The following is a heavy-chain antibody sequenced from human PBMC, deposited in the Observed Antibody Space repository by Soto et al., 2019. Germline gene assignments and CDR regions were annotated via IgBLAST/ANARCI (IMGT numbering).Heavy chain of an antibody. D-gene: IGHD1-20*01. Sequence: QVQLVESGGGVVQPGRSLRLCCAASGFTFSSYAMHWVRQAPGKGLEWVAVISYDGSNKYYADSVKGRFTISRDNSKNTLYLQMNSLRAEDTAVYYCARDSWDNWNLDYWGQGTLVTVSS. CDR3: ARDSWDNWNLDY. CDR2: ISYDGSNK. J-gene: IGHJ4*02. V-gene: IGHV3-30-3*01. CDR1: GFTFSSYA.